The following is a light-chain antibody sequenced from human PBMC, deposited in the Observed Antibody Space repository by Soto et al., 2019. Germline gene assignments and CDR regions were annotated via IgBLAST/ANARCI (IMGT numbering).Light chain of an antibody. CDR3: QQRSYWPLT. CDR1: QSVDNH. CDR2: DAS. J-gene: IGKJ1*01. Sequence: EIVLTQSPATLSLSPGERATLSCMATQSVDNHLAWYQQKPGQAPRLLIYDASNRATDIPPRFSGSGSGSDFTLTISSLEPEDFVVYYCQQRSYWPLTFGQGTKVDIK. V-gene: IGKV3-11*01.